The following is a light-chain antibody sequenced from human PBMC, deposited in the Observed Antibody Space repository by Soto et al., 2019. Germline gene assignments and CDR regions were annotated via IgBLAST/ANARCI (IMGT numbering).Light chain of an antibody. V-gene: IGKV1-39*01. CDR1: QSISSY. J-gene: IGKJ4*01. CDR2: AAS. CDR3: QQSYDTPLT. Sequence: DIQMTQSPSSLSASVGDRVTITCRASQSISSYLNWYQQKPGKAPKLLIYAASSLQSGVPSRFSGSASGTDFTLTISSLQPEDYATYYCQQSYDTPLTFGGGTKVDIK.